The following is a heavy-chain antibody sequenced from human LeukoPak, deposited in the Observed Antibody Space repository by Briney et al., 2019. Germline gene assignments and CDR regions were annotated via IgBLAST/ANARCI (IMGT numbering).Heavy chain of an antibody. V-gene: IGHV3-23*01. CDR3: AKFSGSPRDYYYYGMDV. Sequence: TGGSLRLSCAASGFTFNGYAMSWVRQAPGKGLEWVSGISGSGGSTYYADSVKGRFTISRDNSKNTLYLQMNSLRAEDTAVYYCAKFSGSPRDYYYYGMDVWGQGTTVTVSS. CDR2: ISGSGGST. J-gene: IGHJ6*02. D-gene: IGHD6-13*01. CDR1: GFTFNGYA.